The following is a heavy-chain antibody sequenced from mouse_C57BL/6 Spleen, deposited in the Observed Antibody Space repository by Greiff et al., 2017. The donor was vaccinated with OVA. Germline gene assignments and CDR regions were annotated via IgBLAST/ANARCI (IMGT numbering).Heavy chain of an antibody. Sequence: EVQRVESGGDLVKPGGSLKLSCAASGFTFSSYGMSWVRQTPDKRLEWVATISSGGSYTYYPDSVKGRFTISRENAKNTLYLQMSSLKSEDTAMYYCARQGYGNPPYAMDYWGQGTSVTVSS. D-gene: IGHD2-1*01. V-gene: IGHV5-6*01. CDR3: ARQGYGNPPYAMDY. CDR2: ISSGGSYT. J-gene: IGHJ4*01. CDR1: GFTFSSYG.